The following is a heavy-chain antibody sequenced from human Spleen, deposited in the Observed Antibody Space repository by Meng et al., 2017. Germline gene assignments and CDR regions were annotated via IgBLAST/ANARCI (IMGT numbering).Heavy chain of an antibody. D-gene: IGHD5-18*01. J-gene: IGHJ4*02. V-gene: IGHV4-4*02. CDR1: GASTSRSNW. CDR2: ISRSGGT. CDR3: ARVGYGPVGGDY. Sequence: QVERQGSGPGLVKPSGPLALTRALSGASTSRSNWWSWVRQPPGKGLEWIGEISRSGGTNYNPSLKSRVTISLDTSKNQFSLKLSSVTAADTAVYYCARVGYGPVGGDYWGQGTLVTSPQ.